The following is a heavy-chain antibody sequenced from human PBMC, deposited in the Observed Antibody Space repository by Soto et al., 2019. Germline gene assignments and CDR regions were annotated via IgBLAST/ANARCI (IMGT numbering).Heavy chain of an antibody. D-gene: IGHD4-4*01. CDR2: IIPIFGAP. J-gene: IGHJ6*02. V-gene: IGHV1-69*01. CDR1: GGTLRSHA. Sequence: QVKRVQSGAEVKKPGSSVRVSCKASGGTLRSHAINWLRQAPGQGLEWMGGIIPIFGAPYYAQQFQGRVTITAAASSITAYMELSSLLSEDTAGYYCAGTVEIPYYHGMDVWGQGTTVSVSS. CDR3: AGTVEIPYYHGMDV.